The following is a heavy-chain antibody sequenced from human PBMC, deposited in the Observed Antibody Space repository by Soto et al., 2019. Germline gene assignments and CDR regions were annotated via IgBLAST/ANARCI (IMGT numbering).Heavy chain of an antibody. CDR3: AREAFIAVAGPYDY. CDR1: GYTFTSYG. J-gene: IGHJ4*02. D-gene: IGHD6-19*01. V-gene: IGHV1-18*01. CDR2: ISAYNGNT. Sequence: ASVKVSCKASGYTFTSYGISWVRQAPGQGLEWMGWISAYNGNTNYAQKLQGRVTMTTDTSTSTAYMELRSLRSDDTAVYYCAREAFIAVAGPYDYWGQGTLVTVSS.